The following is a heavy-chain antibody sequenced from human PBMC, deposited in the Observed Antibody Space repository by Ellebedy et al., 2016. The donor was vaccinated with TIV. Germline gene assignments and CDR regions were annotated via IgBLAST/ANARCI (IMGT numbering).Heavy chain of an antibody. V-gene: IGHV3-23*01. D-gene: IGHD1-26*01. CDR1: GFTFSSYA. J-gene: IGHJ3*02. Sequence: GGSLRLXXAASGFTFSSYAISWVRQAPGKGLEWVSAISGSGGSTYYADSVKGRFTISRDNSKNTLYLQMNSLRAEDTAVYYCTRGLDSGSYWALVAFDIWGQGTMVTVSS. CDR3: TRGLDSGSYWALVAFDI. CDR2: ISGSGGST.